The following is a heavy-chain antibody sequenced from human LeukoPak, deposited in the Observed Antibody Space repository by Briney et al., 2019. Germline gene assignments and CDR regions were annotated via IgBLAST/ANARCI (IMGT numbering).Heavy chain of an antibody. V-gene: IGHV1-46*03. CDR3: ARPVASVDQNTNDTFDI. CDR1: GYTFTSYY. CDR2: INPSGGST. J-gene: IGHJ3*02. Sequence: ASVKVCCKASGYTFTSYYMHWVRQAPGQAREWVGIINPSGGSTSYAQKFQARVTMTRDTSTSTVYMELSSLRSEDTAVYYCARPVASVDQNTNDTFDIWGQGTMVTVSS. D-gene: IGHD2-15*01.